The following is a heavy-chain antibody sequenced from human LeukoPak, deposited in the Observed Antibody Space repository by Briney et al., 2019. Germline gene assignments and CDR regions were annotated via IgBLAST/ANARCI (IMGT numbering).Heavy chain of an antibody. V-gene: IGHV4-59*08. CDR1: GGSISSYY. Sequence: PSETLSLTCTVSGGSISSYYWSWIRQPPGKGLECIGYIYYSGSTNYNPSLKSRLTISIDTSKSQFSLKLSSVTAADTAVYYCARISYYDFWSGYYYYYMDVWGKGTTVTVSS. J-gene: IGHJ6*03. D-gene: IGHD3-3*01. CDR2: IYYSGST. CDR3: ARISYYDFWSGYYYYYMDV.